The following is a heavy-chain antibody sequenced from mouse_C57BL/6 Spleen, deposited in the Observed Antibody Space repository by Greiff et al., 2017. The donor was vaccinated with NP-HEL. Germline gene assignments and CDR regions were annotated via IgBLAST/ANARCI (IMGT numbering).Heavy chain of an antibody. Sequence: EVQLQESGAELVKPGASVKLSCTASGFNIKDYYMHWVKQRTEQGLEWIGRIDPEDGETKYAPKFQGKATITADTSSNTAYLQLSSLTSEDTAVYYCARSLTTVVATDYAMDYWGQGTSVTVSS. V-gene: IGHV14-2*01. CDR3: ARSLTTVVATDYAMDY. J-gene: IGHJ4*01. D-gene: IGHD1-1*01. CDR1: GFNIKDYY. CDR2: IDPEDGET.